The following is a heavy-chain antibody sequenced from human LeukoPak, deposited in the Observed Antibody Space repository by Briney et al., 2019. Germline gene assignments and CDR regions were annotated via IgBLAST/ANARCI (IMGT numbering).Heavy chain of an antibody. CDR1: GYTFTGYY. CDR2: INPNSGGT. Sequence: EASVKVSCKASGYTFTGYYMHWVRQAPGQGLEWMGWINPNSGGTNYAQKFQGRVTMTRNTSISTAYMELSSLRSEDTAVYYCARRRPFDWLFYGMDVWGQGTTVTVSS. J-gene: IGHJ6*02. D-gene: IGHD3-9*01. CDR3: ARRRPFDWLFYGMDV. V-gene: IGHV1-2*02.